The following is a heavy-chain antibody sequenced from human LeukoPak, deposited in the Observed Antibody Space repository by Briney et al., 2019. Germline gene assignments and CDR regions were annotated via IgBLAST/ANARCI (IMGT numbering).Heavy chain of an antibody. D-gene: IGHD3-10*01. V-gene: IGHV1-69*06. Sequence: GASVKVSCKASGGTFSSYAISWVRQAPGQGLEWMGGIIPIFGTANYAQKFQGRVTITADKSTSTAYMELSSLRSEDTAVYYCAAAPRAGSGSFKPEWGQGTLVTVSS. CDR3: AAAPRAGSGSFKPE. J-gene: IGHJ4*02. CDR1: GGTFSSYA. CDR2: IIPIFGTA.